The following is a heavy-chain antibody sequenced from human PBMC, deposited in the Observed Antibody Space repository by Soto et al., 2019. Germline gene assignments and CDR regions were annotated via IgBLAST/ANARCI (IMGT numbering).Heavy chain of an antibody. V-gene: IGHV3-23*01. J-gene: IGHJ5*02. D-gene: IGHD6-6*01. CDR2: IPGSSTST. CDR3: AKIGDSSSVPLPLVLLDP. CDR1: GFTFSTYA. Sequence: EVQLLESGGGLVQPGGSLRLSCAASGFTFSTYAMSWVRQSPGKGLEWVSAIPGSSTSTYYAGSVKGRFTISRDNSKNTLYLQMNSLRVEDTAVYYCAKIGDSSSVPLPLVLLDPGGQGALVPVSS.